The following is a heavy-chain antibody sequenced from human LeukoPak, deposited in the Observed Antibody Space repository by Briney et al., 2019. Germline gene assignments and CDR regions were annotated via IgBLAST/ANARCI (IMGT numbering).Heavy chain of an antibody. CDR1: GFTFSTYS. Sequence: KPGGSLRLSCAASGFTFSTYSMNWVRQAPGKGLEWVSSISRSSKHIYYADSAKGRFSISRDDAKNSLFLQMNGLRAEDTAVYYCARDLYSSGWSHYFDYWGQGTLVTVSS. V-gene: IGHV3-21*06. D-gene: IGHD6-19*01. J-gene: IGHJ4*02. CDR3: ARDLYSSGWSHYFDY. CDR2: ISRSSKHI.